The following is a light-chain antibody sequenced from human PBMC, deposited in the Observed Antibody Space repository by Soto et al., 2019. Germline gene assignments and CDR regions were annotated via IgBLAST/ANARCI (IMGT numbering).Light chain of an antibody. CDR2: AAS. J-gene: IGKJ5*01. CDR1: QGISNF. V-gene: IGKV1-27*01. CDR3: QKDSSVIT. Sequence: DIPMTQSPSSLSASVGDRVTITCRASQGISNFLAWYQQKPGKVPKLLISAASTLQSGVPSRFSGSGSGTDFTLTITRLQPEDVATYYCQKDSSVITFGQGTRLEIK.